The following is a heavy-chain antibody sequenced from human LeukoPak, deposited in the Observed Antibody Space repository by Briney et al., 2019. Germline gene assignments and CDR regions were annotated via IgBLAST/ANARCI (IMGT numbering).Heavy chain of an antibody. D-gene: IGHD2-15*01. J-gene: IGHJ4*02. CDR1: GYTFTNYG. Sequence: ASVKVSCKASGYTFTNYGLSWVRQAPGQGLEWMGWISAYNGNTNYAQKLQGRVTMTPDTSTSTAYMELRSLRSDDTAVYYCARMVAATIALDYWGQGTLVTVSS. CDR3: ARMVAATIALDY. CDR2: ISAYNGNT. V-gene: IGHV1-18*01.